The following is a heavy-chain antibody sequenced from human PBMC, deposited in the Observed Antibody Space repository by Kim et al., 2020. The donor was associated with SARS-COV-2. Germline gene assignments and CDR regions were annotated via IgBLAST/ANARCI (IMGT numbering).Heavy chain of an antibody. V-gene: IGHV3-9*01. D-gene: IGHD3-22*01. Sequence: GGSLRLSCAASGFTFDDYAMHWVRQAPGKGLEWVSGISWNSGSIGYADSVKGRFTISRDNAKNSLYLQMNSLRAEDTALYYCAKVKAYYDSSGSAGFDPWGQGTLVTVSS. J-gene: IGHJ5*02. CDR1: GFTFDDYA. CDR3: AKVKAYYDSSGSAGFDP. CDR2: ISWNSGSI.